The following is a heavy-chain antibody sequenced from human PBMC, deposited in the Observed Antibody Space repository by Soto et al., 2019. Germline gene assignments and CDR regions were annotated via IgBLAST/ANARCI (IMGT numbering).Heavy chain of an antibody. V-gene: IGHV3-21*01. J-gene: IGHJ6*02. CDR2: IRSFSNYM. D-gene: IGHD6-13*01. CDR3: ARAGGYSRTTPSTRAYDMDV. Sequence: EVQLVESGGGLVKPGGSLRLSCAVSGFTFNSYSMNWVRQAPGKGLEWVSSIRSFSNYMYYTDSVNGRFTISRDNARNSLYLQMNSLRAEDTAVYYCARAGGYSRTTPSTRAYDMDVWGPGTTVTVSS. CDR1: GFTFNSYS.